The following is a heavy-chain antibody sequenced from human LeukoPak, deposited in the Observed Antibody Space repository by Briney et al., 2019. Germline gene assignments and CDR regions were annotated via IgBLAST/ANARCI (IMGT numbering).Heavy chain of an antibody. CDR2: IYSGGST. CDR3: ARVFWASKRYFDY. V-gene: IGHV3-53*01. CDR1: GLTFSSYP. D-gene: IGHD2/OR15-2a*01. Sequence: PGRSLRLSCAASGLTFSSYPMHWVRQAPGKGLEWVSVIYSGGSTYYADSVKGRFTISRDNSKNTLYLQMNSLRAEDTAVYYCARVFWASKRYFDYWGQGTLVTVSS. J-gene: IGHJ4*02.